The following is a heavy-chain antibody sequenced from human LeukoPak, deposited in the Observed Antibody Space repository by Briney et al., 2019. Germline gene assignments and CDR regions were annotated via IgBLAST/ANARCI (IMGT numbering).Heavy chain of an antibody. CDR2: ISSSSSTI. Sequence: PGGSLRLSCAASGFTFSSYAMNWVRQAPGKGLEWVSYISSSSSTIYYADSVKGRFTISRDNAKNSLYLQMNSLRAEDTAVYYCAGVRGVIRWGQGTLVTVSS. CDR3: AGVRGVIR. V-gene: IGHV3-48*04. CDR1: GFTFSSYA. D-gene: IGHD3-10*01. J-gene: IGHJ4*02.